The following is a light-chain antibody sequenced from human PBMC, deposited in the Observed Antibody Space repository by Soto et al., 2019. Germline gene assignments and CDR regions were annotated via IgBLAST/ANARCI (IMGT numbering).Light chain of an antibody. CDR1: QSVDSN. CDR2: GAP. Sequence: EIVMTQSPSTPSVSPRDVATLSCRASQSVDSNLAWYQQKPGQTPILLIYGAPTRPTGIPARFSGSGSGTEFTLTITSLQSEDSAVYYCQQYNDWPLTFGGGTKVEIK. J-gene: IGKJ4*01. CDR3: QQYNDWPLT. V-gene: IGKV3D-15*01.